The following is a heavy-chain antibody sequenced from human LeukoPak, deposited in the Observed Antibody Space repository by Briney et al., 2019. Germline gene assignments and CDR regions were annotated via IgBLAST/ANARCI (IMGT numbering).Heavy chain of an antibody. CDR3: ASCSSSWGCAFDI. V-gene: IGHV1-69*02. D-gene: IGHD2-2*01. J-gene: IGHJ3*02. CDR2: IVPDAGIT. CDR1: GVTVNNFI. Sequence: SVKVSCKASGVTVNNFIITWVRQAPGQGLEWVARIVPDAGITNYAQKFQGRVTITADKSTSTAYMELSSLRSEDTAVYYCASCSSSWGCAFDIWGQGTMVTVSS.